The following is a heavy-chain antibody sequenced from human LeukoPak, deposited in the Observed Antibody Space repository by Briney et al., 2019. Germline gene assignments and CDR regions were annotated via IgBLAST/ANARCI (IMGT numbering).Heavy chain of an antibody. Sequence: PSETLSLTCTVSGVSISSGSYYWSWIRQPTGKGLEWIGRIYTSGSTNYNPSLKSRVTISVDTSKNQFSLKLTSVTAADTAVYYCARLFGDYVAPFDFWGQGTLVTVSS. CDR2: IYTSGST. J-gene: IGHJ4*02. V-gene: IGHV4-61*02. CDR1: GVSISSGSYY. D-gene: IGHD4-17*01. CDR3: ARLFGDYVAPFDF.